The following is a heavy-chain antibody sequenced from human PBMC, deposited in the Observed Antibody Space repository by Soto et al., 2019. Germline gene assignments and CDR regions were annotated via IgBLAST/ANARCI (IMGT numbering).Heavy chain of an antibody. D-gene: IGHD3-3*01. CDR3: ARGRITIFGVVRDWFDP. CDR1: GGSSSVGGYS. J-gene: IGHJ5*02. CDR2: IYHSGST. Sequence: LXLTFAVSGGSSSVGGYSWSWIRQPPGEGLEWIGYIYHSGSTYYNPSLKSRVTISVDRSKNQFSLKLSSVTAADTAVYYCARGRITIFGVVRDWFDPWGQRTLVSVSS. V-gene: IGHV4-30-2*01.